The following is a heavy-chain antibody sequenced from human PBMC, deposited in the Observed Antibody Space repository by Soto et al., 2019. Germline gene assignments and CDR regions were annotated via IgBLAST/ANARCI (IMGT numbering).Heavy chain of an antibody. CDR2: IIPIFGTA. Sequence: QVQLVQSGAEEKKPGSSVKVSCKASGGTFSSYAISWVRQAPGQGLEWMGGIIPIFGTANYAQKFQGRVTITADESTSTAYMELSSLRSEDTAVYYCARDRPQSGYDLDYYYGMDVWGQGTTVTVSS. J-gene: IGHJ6*02. CDR3: ARDRPQSGYDLDYYYGMDV. V-gene: IGHV1-69*01. D-gene: IGHD5-12*01. CDR1: GGTFSSYA.